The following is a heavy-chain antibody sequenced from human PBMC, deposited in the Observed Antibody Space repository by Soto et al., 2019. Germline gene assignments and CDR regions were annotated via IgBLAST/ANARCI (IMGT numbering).Heavy chain of an antibody. V-gene: IGHV4-39*01. CDR2: IYCSGST. CDR3: ARLARGYDRPQRSN. D-gene: IGHD5-12*01. CDR1: GGSISSSSYY. J-gene: IGHJ4*02. Sequence: QLQLQESGPGLVKPSETLSLTCTVSGGSISSSSYYWGWIRQPPGKGLEWIGSIYCSGSTYYNPSLKSRVTISVDTSKNQFSLKLSSVTAADTAVYYCARLARGYDRPQRSNWGQETLVTVSS.